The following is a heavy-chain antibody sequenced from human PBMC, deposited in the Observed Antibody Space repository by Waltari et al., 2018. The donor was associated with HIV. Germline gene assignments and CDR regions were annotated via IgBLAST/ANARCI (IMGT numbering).Heavy chain of an antibody. CDR1: GTLVSDNY. CDR2: LYGDGTT. Sequence: EVQLVQSGGGVVSPEESVRLSCAVSGTLVSDNYMSWIGQGPGKGLGWVAVLYGDGTTYYAGSVKGRFVVSRDKAKNMFLLQMDYPRGADSATYFCARGIRYYAPWGQGVLVSVSS. V-gene: IGHV3-53*02. D-gene: IGHD3-3*01. CDR3: ARGIRYYAP. J-gene: IGHJ5*02.